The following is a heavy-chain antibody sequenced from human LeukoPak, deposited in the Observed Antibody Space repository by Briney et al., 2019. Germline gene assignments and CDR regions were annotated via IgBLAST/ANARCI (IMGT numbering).Heavy chain of an antibody. CDR1: GGTFSSYA. Sequence: GSSVKVSCKASGGTFSSYAISWVRQAPGHRLEWMGGIIPIFGTANYAQKFQGRVTITTDESTNAAYMELSSLRSEDTAVYYCARPSIAAALDYWGQGTLVTVSS. CDR3: ARPSIAAALDY. J-gene: IGHJ4*02. CDR2: IIPIFGTA. D-gene: IGHD6-13*01. V-gene: IGHV1-69*05.